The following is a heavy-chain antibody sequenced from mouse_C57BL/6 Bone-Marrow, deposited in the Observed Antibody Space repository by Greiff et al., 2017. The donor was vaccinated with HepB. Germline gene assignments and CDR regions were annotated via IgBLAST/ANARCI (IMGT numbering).Heavy chain of an antibody. CDR2: IDPNSGGT. Sequence: QVQLQQPGAELVKPGASVKLSCKASGYTFTSYWMHWVKQRPGRGFEWIGRIDPNSGGTKYNEKFKSKATLTVDKPSSTAYMQLSSLTSEDSAVYYCASSYGYDAYWYFDVWGTGTTVTVSS. CDR3: ASSYGYDAYWYFDV. J-gene: IGHJ1*03. V-gene: IGHV1-72*01. CDR1: GYTFTSYW. D-gene: IGHD2-2*01.